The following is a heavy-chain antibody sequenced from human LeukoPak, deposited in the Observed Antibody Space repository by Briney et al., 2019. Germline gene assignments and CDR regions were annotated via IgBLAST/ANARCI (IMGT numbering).Heavy chain of an antibody. J-gene: IGHJ4*02. D-gene: IGHD6-6*01. V-gene: IGHV1-69*04. CDR1: GGTFSSYA. CDR3: AREHSSSSGKVFDY. CDR2: IIPILGIA. Sequence: ASVKVSCKASGGTFSSYAISWVRQAPGQGLEWMGRIIPILGIANYAQKFQGRVTITADKSTSTAYMELSSLRSDDTAVYYCAREHSSSSGKVFDYWGQGTLVTVSS.